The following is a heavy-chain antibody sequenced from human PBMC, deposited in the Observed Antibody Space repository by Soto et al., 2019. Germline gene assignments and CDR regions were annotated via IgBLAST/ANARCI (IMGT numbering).Heavy chain of an antibody. CDR2: ISSDGKSK. CDR1: GFNFSNHW. Sequence: GGSLRLSCAASGFNFSNHWMHWVRQRPAEGLVWVSRISSDGKSKAYAESVKGRFAISRDNAKNTLYLQMNGLTAEDTAVYYCARESGDWPLNWFDPWGQGTLVTVSS. J-gene: IGHJ5*02. D-gene: IGHD2-21*02. V-gene: IGHV3-74*01. CDR3: ARESGDWPLNWFDP.